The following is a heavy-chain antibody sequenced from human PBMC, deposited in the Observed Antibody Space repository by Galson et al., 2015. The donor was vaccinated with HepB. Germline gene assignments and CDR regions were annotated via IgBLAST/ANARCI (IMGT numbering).Heavy chain of an antibody. Sequence: SLRLSCAASGFTFNGYSMNWVRQAPGKGLEWLSYISSSSCTTIYYADAVKGRFTISRDNAKSSLYLQMNSLRAEDTAVYYCARERGSIFSQLFYFDYWGQGALVTVSS. D-gene: IGHD3-9*01. V-gene: IGHV3-48*04. CDR3: ARERGSIFSQLFYFDY. CDR1: GFTFNGYS. CDR2: ISSSSCTTI. J-gene: IGHJ4*02.